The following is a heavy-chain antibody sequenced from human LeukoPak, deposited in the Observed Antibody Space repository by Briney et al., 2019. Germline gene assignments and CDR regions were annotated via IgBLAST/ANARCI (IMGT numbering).Heavy chain of an antibody. J-gene: IGHJ4*02. CDR3: SRGATMVRGVIITYFDY. CDR1: GFTFSSYD. CDR2: ISSSGSTI. D-gene: IGHD3-10*01. Sequence: PGGSLRLSCAASGFTFSSYDMNWVRQAPGKGLEWVSYISSSGSTIYYADSVKGRFTISRDNAKNSLYLQMNSLRAEDTAVYYCSRGATMVRGVIITYFDYWGQGTLVTVSS. V-gene: IGHV3-48*03.